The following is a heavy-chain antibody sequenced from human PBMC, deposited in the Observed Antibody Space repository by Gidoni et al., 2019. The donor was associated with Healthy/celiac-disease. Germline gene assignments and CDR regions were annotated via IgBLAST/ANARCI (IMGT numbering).Heavy chain of an antibody. CDR1: GLTFSDYY. D-gene: IGHD6-13*01. V-gene: IGHV3-11*01. CDR2: ISSSGSTI. Sequence: QVQLLESGGGLVKPGGSVRLSCAASGLTFSDYYMSWIRQAPGKGLEWVSYISSSGSTIYYADSVKGRFTISRDNAKNSLYLQMNSLRAEDTAVYYCATSSSYLSDGIAEFDYWGQGTLVTVSS. J-gene: IGHJ4*02. CDR3: ATSSSYLSDGIAEFDY.